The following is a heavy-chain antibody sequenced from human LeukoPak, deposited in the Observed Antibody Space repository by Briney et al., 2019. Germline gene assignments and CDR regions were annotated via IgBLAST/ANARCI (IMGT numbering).Heavy chain of an antibody. CDR3: AKDEDSSGHPWDFQH. Sequence: GGSLRLSCAASGFTFSDYYMSWVRQAPGKGLEWVSAISGRGGSTYYADSVKGRFTISRDNTISGDNSKNTLYLQMNSLRAEDTAIYYCAKDEDSSGHPWDFQHWGQGTLVTVSS. D-gene: IGHD3-22*01. CDR1: GFTFSDYY. J-gene: IGHJ1*01. CDR2: ISGRGGST. V-gene: IGHV3-23*01.